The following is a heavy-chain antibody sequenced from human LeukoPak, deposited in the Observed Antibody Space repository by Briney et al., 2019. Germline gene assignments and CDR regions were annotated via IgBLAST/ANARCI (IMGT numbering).Heavy chain of an antibody. CDR1: GLTISSHW. CDR3: ARGRGPYGWFDP. CDR2: INSDGSST. V-gene: IGHV3-74*01. Sequence: GGSLRLSCAASGLTISSHWMHWVRQVPGKGLVWVSRINSDGSSTNYADSVKGRLTISRDNAKNALYLQMNSLRAEDTAVYYCARGRGPYGWFDPWGQGTLVTVSS. J-gene: IGHJ5*02. D-gene: IGHD3-10*01.